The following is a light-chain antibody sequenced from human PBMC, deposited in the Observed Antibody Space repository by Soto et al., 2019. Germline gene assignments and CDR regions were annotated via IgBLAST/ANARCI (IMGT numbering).Light chain of an antibody. V-gene: IGKV3-11*01. Sequence: EIVLTQSPASLSLSPGERATLSCRASQSVDTYLAWYQQKPGQAPRLLIYDASIRATGIPARFNGSGSGTDFTLIISSLEPEDFALYYCQQRSNWLALTFGGGTKVDIK. J-gene: IGKJ4*01. CDR3: QQRSNWLALT. CDR2: DAS. CDR1: QSVDTY.